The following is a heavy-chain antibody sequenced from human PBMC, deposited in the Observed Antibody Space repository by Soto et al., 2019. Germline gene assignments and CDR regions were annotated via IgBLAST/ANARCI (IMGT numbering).Heavy chain of an antibody. J-gene: IGHJ4*02. D-gene: IGHD1-26*01. Sequence: QVQLQESGPRLVEASQTLSLTCTVSNASITSSGYYWSWVRQPPGKRLEWIGYIYHSGSTFYSPSLQSRLTMSVDTSKNQFSLTLRSVTAADTAVYHGARMSGTYYGPDYWGQGTLVTVSS. CDR1: NASITSSGYY. CDR3: ARMSGTYYGPDY. CDR2: IYHSGST. V-gene: IGHV4-31*03.